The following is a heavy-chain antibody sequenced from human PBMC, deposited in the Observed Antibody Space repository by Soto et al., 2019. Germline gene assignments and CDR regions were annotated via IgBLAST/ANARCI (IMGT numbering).Heavy chain of an antibody. V-gene: IGHV3-9*01. CDR3: ANFRGGPT. Sequence: EVQLVESGGGLVQPGRSLRLSCAASGFTFDDYAMHWVRQAPGKGLEWVSGISWNSGSIGYADSVKGRFTISRDNAKNSLYLQMNSLRAEDTALYYCANFRGGPTWGQGTLVTVSS. CDR1: GFTFDDYA. D-gene: IGHD3-16*01. J-gene: IGHJ5*02. CDR2: ISWNSGSI.